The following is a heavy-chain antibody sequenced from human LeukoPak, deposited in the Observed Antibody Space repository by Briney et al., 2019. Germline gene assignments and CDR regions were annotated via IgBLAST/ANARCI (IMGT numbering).Heavy chain of an antibody. CDR1: GFSFSNYE. Sequence: GGSLRLSCAASGFSFSNYEMNWVRQAPGKGLEWVSYISSSGSTIYYTDSVKGRFTISRDNAKNSLYLQMNSLRAEDTAVYYCARDREPDAFDVWGQGTMVTVSS. CDR2: ISSSGSTI. J-gene: IGHJ3*01. CDR3: ARDREPDAFDV. V-gene: IGHV3-48*03.